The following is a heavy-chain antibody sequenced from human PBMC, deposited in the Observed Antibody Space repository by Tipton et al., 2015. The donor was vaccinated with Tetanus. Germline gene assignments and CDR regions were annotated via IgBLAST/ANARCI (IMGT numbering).Heavy chain of an antibody. CDR3: ARDRGMATILGSEFDY. V-gene: IGHV3-30*03. D-gene: IGHD5-24*01. CDR2: ISYDGTNK. CDR1: GFIFSTYG. Sequence: RSLRLSCAASGFIFSTYGMHWVRQAPGKGLEWVAVISYDGTNKYHTDSVKGRFTISRDNSKNTLYLQMNSLRPEDTAVYYCARDRGMATILGSEFDYWGPGTLVPVSS. J-gene: IGHJ4*02.